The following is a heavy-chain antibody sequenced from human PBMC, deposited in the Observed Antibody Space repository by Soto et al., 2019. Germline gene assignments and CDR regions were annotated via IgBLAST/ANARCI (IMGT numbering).Heavy chain of an antibody. CDR2: LSPDGNTA. V-gene: IGHV3-74*01. CDR3: AGMILGERDY. J-gene: IGHJ4*02. CDR1: GFTFSTYW. Sequence: DVQVVESGGGLVQPGGSLRLSCEASGFTFSTYWMHWVRQAPGEGLVWVSRLSPDGNTAHYADSVKGRFTISRDNAKNTMYVQMTSLRAEDTAIYYCAGMILGERDYWGQGTLVTVSS. D-gene: IGHD3-22*01.